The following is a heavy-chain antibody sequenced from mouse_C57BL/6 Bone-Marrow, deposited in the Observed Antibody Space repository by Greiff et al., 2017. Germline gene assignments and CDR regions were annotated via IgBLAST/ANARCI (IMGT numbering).Heavy chain of an antibody. D-gene: IGHD1-1*01. V-gene: IGHV1-64*01. CDR3: ARCVITTVVAPFFDY. J-gene: IGHJ2*01. Sequence: QVQLQQPGAELVKPGASVKLSCKASGYTFTSYWMHWVQQRPGQGLEWIGMIHPNSGCTNYNEKFKSKATLSVDKSSSTAYMQLSSLTSEDSAIYNCARCVITTVVAPFFDYWGQGTTLTVSS. CDR1: GYTFTSYW. CDR2: IHPNSGCT.